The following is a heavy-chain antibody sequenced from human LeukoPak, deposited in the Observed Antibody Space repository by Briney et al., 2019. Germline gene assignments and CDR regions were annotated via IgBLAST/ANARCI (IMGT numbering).Heavy chain of an antibody. CDR3: ARHANSGSYHFDY. D-gene: IGHD1-26*01. J-gene: IGHJ4*02. Sequence: ASVQVTRKASGYIFTGYYLHWVRQPRAQGLEWVGGINLNSGGSNTAYTFQGRVTITIDTYIRTAYMELSRLTSDDTAVDYIARHANSGSYHFDYWGQGTLVTVSS. V-gene: IGHV1-2*02. CDR1: GYIFTGYY. CDR2: INLNSGGS.